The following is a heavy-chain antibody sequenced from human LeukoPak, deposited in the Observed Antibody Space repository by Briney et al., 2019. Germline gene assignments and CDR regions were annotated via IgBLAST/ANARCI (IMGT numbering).Heavy chain of an antibody. D-gene: IGHD3-3*01. J-gene: IGHJ4*02. V-gene: IGHV3-48*03. CDR3: AKDADFWSGYYGIDY. CDR2: ISSSGSTI. Sequence: PGGSLRLSCAASGFTFSSYEMNWVRQAPGKGLEWVSYISSSGSTIYYADSVKGRFTISRDNAKNSLYLQMNSLRAEDTAVYYCAKDADFWSGYYGIDYWGQGTLVTVSS. CDR1: GFTFSSYE.